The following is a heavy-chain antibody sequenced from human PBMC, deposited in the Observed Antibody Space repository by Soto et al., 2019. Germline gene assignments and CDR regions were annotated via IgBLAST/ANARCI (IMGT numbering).Heavy chain of an antibody. J-gene: IGHJ5*02. CDR3: VRDGTKTLRDWFDP. CDR2: IYATGTT. D-gene: IGHD1-1*01. CDR1: GGSISIGGYY. V-gene: IGHV4-61*02. Sequence: SETLSLTCTVSGGSISIGGYYWSWIRKSAGKGLEWIGRIYATGTTDYNPSLKSRVMMSVDTSKKQFSLKLRSVTAADTAVYYCVRDGTKTLRDWFDPWGQGISVTVSS.